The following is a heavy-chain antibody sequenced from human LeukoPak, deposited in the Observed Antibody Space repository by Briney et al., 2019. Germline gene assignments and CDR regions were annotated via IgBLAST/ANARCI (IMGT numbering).Heavy chain of an antibody. J-gene: IGHJ5*02. Sequence: SETLSLTCAVYGGSFSGYYWSWIRQPPGKGLEWIGEINHSGSTNYNPSLKSRVTISVDTSKNQFSLKLSSATAADTAVYYCARVGDIAAAGTGYNWFDPWGQGTLVTVSS. CDR2: INHSGST. V-gene: IGHV4-34*01. CDR1: GGSFSGYY. D-gene: IGHD6-13*01. CDR3: ARVGDIAAAGTGYNWFDP.